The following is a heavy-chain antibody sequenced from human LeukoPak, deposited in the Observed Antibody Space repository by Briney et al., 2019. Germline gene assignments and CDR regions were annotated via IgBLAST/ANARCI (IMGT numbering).Heavy chain of an antibody. V-gene: IGHV1-69*06. J-gene: IGHJ4*02. CDR2: IIPIFGSA. CDR1: GGTFSGYA. D-gene: IGHD1-20*01. CDR3: ATADHNWNDLYYFDY. Sequence: GASVKVSCKTSGGTFSGYAITWLRQAPGQGLEWMGDIIPIFGSANYAQKFQGRVTMTEDTSTDTAYMELSSLRSEDTAVYYCATADHNWNDLYYFDYWGQGTLVTVSS.